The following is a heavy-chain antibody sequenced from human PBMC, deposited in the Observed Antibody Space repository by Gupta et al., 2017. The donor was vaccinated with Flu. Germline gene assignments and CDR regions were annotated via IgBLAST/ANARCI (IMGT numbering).Heavy chain of an antibody. CDR1: GFTFGNYA. Sequence: EVHLSESGGGLVQPGGSLRLSCAASGFTFGNYAMSWVRQAPGKGLEWISGISSSGGDTQYAGSVEGRFTISRDNSKSTLYLEMNSLRAEDTAVYFCAKGRTSAGASYDIWGQGNLVTISS. V-gene: IGHV3-23*01. J-gene: IGHJ1*01. CDR2: ISSSGGDT. CDR3: AKGRTSAGASYDI. D-gene: IGHD1-26*01.